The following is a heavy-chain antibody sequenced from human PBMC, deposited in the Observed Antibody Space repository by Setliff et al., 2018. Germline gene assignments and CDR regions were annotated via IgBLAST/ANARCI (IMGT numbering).Heavy chain of an antibody. CDR3: ASAGHSGSWFPFDAFHI. J-gene: IGHJ3*02. Sequence: PGGSLRLSCAASGFTVSSNEMSWVRQAPGKGLEWVSSISGGSTYYADSRKGRFTISRDNSKNTLHLQMNSLRAEDTAVYYCASAGHSGSWFPFDAFHIWGQGTMVTVSS. CDR2: ISGGST. D-gene: IGHD6-13*01. V-gene: IGHV3-66*01. CDR1: GFTVSSNE.